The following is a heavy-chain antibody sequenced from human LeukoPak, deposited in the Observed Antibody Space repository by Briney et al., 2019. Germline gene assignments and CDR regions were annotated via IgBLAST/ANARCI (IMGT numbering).Heavy chain of an antibody. V-gene: IGHV3-23*01. CDR1: GFPFSSQA. CDR3: VREAGYCASVCLKSNWFGP. J-gene: IGHJ5*02. D-gene: IGHD2-21*02. Sequence: GGYLRLSCAATGFPFSSQAMSWVRKPTGKGLEWVAAISNGKTYYADSVRGRFTISRDDSKNTVYLQMNSLRDEDTALYYCVREAGYCASVCLKSNWFGPWGQGTLVTVSS. CDR2: ISNGKT.